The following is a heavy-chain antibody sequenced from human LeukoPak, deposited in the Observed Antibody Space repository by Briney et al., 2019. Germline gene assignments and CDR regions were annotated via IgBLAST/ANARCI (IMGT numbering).Heavy chain of an antibody. CDR2: IKSKTDGGTT. CDR1: GFTFSNAW. CDR3: TTEMAKGAFDI. V-gene: IGHV3-15*01. D-gene: IGHD5-24*01. Sequence: GGSLRLSCAASGFTFSNAWMSWVRQAPGKGLEWVGRIKSKTDGGTTDYAAPVKDRFTISRDDSKNTLYLQMNSLKTEDTAVYYCTTEMAKGAFDIWGQGTMVTVSS. J-gene: IGHJ3*02.